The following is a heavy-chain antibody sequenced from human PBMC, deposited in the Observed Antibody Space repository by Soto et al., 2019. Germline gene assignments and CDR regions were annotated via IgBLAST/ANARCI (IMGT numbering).Heavy chain of an antibody. J-gene: IGHJ6*02. Sequence: QVQLQQWGAGLLKPSETLSLTCAVYGGSFSGYYWSWIRQPPGKGLEWIGEINHSGSTNYNPSLKSRVTISVDTYKNQFSRKLSSVTAADTAVYYCARARYYYGMDVWGQGNTVTVSS. CDR3: ARARYYYGMDV. CDR2: INHSGST. CDR1: GGSFSGYY. V-gene: IGHV4-34*01.